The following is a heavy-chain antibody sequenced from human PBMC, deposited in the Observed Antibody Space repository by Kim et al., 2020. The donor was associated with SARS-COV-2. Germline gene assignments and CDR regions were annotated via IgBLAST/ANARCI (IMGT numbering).Heavy chain of an antibody. D-gene: IGHD1-20*01. J-gene: IGHJ6*02. V-gene: IGHV3-13*01. CDR2: IGTAGDT. CDR3: ARVANWNDYYYGMDV. Sequence: GGSLRLSCAASGFTFSSYDMHWVRQATGKGLEWVSAIGTAGDTYYPGSVKGRFTISRENAKNSLYLQMNSLRAGDTAVYYCARVANWNDYYYGMDVWGQGTTVTVSS. CDR1: GFTFSSYD.